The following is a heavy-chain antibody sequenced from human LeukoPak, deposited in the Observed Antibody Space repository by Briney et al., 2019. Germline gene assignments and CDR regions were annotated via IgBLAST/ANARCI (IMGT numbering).Heavy chain of an antibody. J-gene: IGHJ4*02. V-gene: IGHV1-58*01. CDR1: GFTFTSSA. CDR2: IVVGSGNT. D-gene: IGHD3-22*01. CDR3: AAAYYYDSIARYYFDY. Sequence: SVEVSCKASGFTFTSSAVQWVRQARGQRLEWIGWIVVGSGNTNYAQKFQERVTITRDMSTSTAYMELSSLRSEDTAVYYCAAAYYYDSIARYYFDYWGQGTLVTVSS.